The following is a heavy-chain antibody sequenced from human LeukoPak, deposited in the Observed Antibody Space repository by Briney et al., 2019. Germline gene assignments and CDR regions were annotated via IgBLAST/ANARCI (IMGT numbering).Heavy chain of an antibody. CDR1: GFTFSSYW. CDR3: ARIRFLEWLPELYYFDY. CDR2: IKQDGSEK. D-gene: IGHD3-3*01. V-gene: IGHV3-7*01. J-gene: IGHJ4*02. Sequence: GGSLRLSCAASGFTFSSYWMSWVRQAPGKGLEWVANIKQDGSEKYYVDSVKGRFTISRDNAKSSLYLQMNSLRAEDTAVYYCARIRFLEWLPELYYFDYWGQGTLVTVSS.